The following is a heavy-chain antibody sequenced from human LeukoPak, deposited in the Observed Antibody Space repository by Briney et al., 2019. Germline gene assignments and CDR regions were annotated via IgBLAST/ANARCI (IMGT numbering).Heavy chain of an antibody. CDR2: ISATSGSI. CDR1: GFTFSSYA. CDR3: AKASATYSSSRSLYFDF. J-gene: IGHJ4*02. Sequence: GGSLRLSCAASGFTFSSYAMSWVRQPPGKGLEWVSTISATSGSIYFADSVKGRFTISRAKSKNTLFLQMNSLGAEDTAVYYCAKASATYSSSRSLYFDFWGQGTLVTVSS. V-gene: IGHV3-23*01. D-gene: IGHD2-21*01.